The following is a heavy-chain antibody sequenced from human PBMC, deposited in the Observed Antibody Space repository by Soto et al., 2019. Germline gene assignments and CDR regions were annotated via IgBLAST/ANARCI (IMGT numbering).Heavy chain of an antibody. Sequence: GESLKISCKGSGYSFTSYWIGWVRQMPGKGLEWMGIIYPGDSDTRYSPSFQGQVTISADKSISTAYLQWSSRKASDTAMYYCARPREAGKNYYGVDVWGQGPTVTVSS. J-gene: IGHJ6*02. CDR3: ARPREAGKNYYGVDV. CDR1: GYSFTSYW. V-gene: IGHV5-51*01. D-gene: IGHD6-19*01. CDR2: IYPGDSDT.